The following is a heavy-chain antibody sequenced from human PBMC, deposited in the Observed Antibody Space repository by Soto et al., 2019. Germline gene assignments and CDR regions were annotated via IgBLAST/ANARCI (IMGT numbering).Heavy chain of an antibody. CDR1: GYMFTTNA. Sequence: QVQLVQSGAEVKKPGASVKVSCKASGYMFTTNAIHWVRQAPGHRLEWMAWINPANGKTKSSQKYQGRVTFTRDTSATTAYMELTSLTPDDTAVYYCARHSGQWLVLGTVDYWGQGTLVTVSS. CDR3: ARHSGQWLVLGTVDY. J-gene: IGHJ4*02. V-gene: IGHV1-3*01. D-gene: IGHD6-19*01. CDR2: INPANGKT.